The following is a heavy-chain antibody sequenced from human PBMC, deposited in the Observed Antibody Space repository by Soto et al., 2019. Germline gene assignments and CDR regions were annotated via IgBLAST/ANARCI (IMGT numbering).Heavy chain of an antibody. CDR2: IYWDDDK. V-gene: IGHV2-5*02. CDR3: AHRALYYDFWSGYSYNWFDP. D-gene: IGHD3-3*01. Sequence: SGPTLVNPTQTLTLTFTFSGFSLITILVGVGWIRHPPGKALEWLALIYWDDDKRYSPSLKSRLTITKDTSKNQVVLTMTNMDPVDTATYYCAHRALYYDFWSGYSYNWFDPWGQGTLVTVSS. CDR1: GFSLITILVG. J-gene: IGHJ5*02.